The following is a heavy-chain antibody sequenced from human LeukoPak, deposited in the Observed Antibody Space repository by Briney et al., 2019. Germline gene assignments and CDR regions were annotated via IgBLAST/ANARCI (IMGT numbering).Heavy chain of an antibody. V-gene: IGHV4-39*01. CDR2: IYYSGST. Sequence: PSETLSLTCTVSGGSISSSSYYWGWIRQPPGKGLEWIGRIYYSGSTYYNPSLKSRVPISVDTSKNQFSLKLSSVTAADTAVYYCARHRGHSGGSYSLDYWGQGTLVTVSS. D-gene: IGHD1-26*01. J-gene: IGHJ4*02. CDR1: GGSISSSSYY. CDR3: ARHRGHSGGSYSLDY.